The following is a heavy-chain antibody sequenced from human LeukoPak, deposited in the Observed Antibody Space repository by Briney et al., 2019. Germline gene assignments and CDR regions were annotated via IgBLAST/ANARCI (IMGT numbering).Heavy chain of an antibody. CDR1: GFTFSNYG. J-gene: IGHJ4*02. Sequence: GSLRLSCAGSGFTFSNYGMHWVRQAPGKGLEWVAVISYDGSNKYYADSVKGRFTISRDNFKNTQYLQMNSLRAEDTAVYYCAKDPGLTTVIMYYFAYWGQGTLVTVSS. D-gene: IGHD4-11*01. V-gene: IGHV3-30*18. CDR2: ISYDGSNK. CDR3: AKDPGLTTVIMYYFAY.